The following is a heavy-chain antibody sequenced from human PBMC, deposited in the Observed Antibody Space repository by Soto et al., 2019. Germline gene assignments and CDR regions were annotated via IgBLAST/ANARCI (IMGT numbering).Heavy chain of an antibody. J-gene: IGHJ5*02. CDR3: ARAQGGFWSVGWFDP. CDR2: IYYSGST. Sequence: NPSETLSLTCTVSGGSISSGGYYWSWIRQHPGKGLEWIGYIYYSGSTYYNPSLKSRVTISVDTSKNQFSLKLSSVTAADTAVYYCARAQGGFWSVGWFDPWGQGTLVTVSS. V-gene: IGHV4-31*03. D-gene: IGHD3-3*01. CDR1: GGSISSGGYY.